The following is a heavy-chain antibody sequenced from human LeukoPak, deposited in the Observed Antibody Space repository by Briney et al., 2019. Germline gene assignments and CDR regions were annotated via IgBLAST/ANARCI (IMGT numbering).Heavy chain of an antibody. D-gene: IGHD3-22*01. V-gene: IGHV3-48*04. CDR3: ARGAYYYDGYFVY. J-gene: IGHJ4*02. CDR2: ISSSSSTI. CDR1: GFTFSSYS. Sequence: GGSLRLSCAASGFTFSSYSMNWVRQAPGKGLEWVSYISSSSSTIYYADSVKGRFTISRDNAKNSLYLQMNSLRAEDTAVYYCARGAYYYDGYFVYWGQGTLVTVSS.